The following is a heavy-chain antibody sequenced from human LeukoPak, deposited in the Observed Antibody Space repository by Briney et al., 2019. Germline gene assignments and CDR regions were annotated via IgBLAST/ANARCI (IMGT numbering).Heavy chain of an antibody. Sequence: GGSLRLSCAASGFTFSSHAMSWVCQAPGKGLEWVSAISGSGGSTYYADSVKGRFTISRDNSKNTLYLQMNSLRAEDTAVYYCAKGVVVVVPAAPWIYWGQGTLVTVSS. D-gene: IGHD2-2*01. V-gene: IGHV3-23*01. CDR3: AKGVVVVVPAAPWIY. CDR2: ISGSGGST. J-gene: IGHJ4*02. CDR1: GFTFSSHA.